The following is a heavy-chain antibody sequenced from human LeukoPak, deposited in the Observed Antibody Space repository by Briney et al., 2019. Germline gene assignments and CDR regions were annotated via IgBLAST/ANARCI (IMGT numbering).Heavy chain of an antibody. J-gene: IGHJ4*02. Sequence: SETLSLTCTVSGGSISDGAYDWGRIRQPLGKGLDWIGSLYYSGSTYYNPSLESRVTISVDTSKNQFSLKVSSVTAADTAMYYCARLTGSYSIEYWGQGTLVTVSS. CDR2: LYYSGST. CDR3: ARLTGSYSIEY. V-gene: IGHV4-39*01. D-gene: IGHD1-26*01. CDR1: GGSISDGAYD.